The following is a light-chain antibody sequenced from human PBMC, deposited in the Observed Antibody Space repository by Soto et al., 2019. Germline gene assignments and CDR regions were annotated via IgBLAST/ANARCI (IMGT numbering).Light chain of an antibody. V-gene: IGLV2-23*02. CDR2: EVS. Sequence: QCVLTQPASVSGSPGQSTTISCTVGSYNFVSWYQQHPGKAPKVLIYEVSKRPSGVSDRFSGSKSGNTASLTISGLQAEDEADYYCCSDAGRSTYVFGTGTKVTVL. CDR1: GSYNF. J-gene: IGLJ1*01. CDR3: CSDAGRSTYV.